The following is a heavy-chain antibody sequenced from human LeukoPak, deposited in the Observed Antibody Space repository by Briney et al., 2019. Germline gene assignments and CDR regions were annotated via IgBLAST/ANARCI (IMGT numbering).Heavy chain of an antibody. CDR3: ARQIAVAGKAAFYY. CDR1: GGSISSYY. V-gene: IGHV4-4*07. Sequence: SETLSLTCTVSGGSISSYYWTWIRQPAGKGLEWIGRIYTTGSINYNPSLNSRVTMSVDTSKNQFSLKLSSVTAADTAVYYCARQIAVAGKAAFYYWGQGTPVTASP. CDR2: IYTTGSI. D-gene: IGHD6-19*01. J-gene: IGHJ4*02.